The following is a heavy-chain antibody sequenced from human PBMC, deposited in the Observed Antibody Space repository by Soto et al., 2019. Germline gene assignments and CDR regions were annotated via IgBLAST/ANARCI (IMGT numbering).Heavy chain of an antibody. J-gene: IGHJ3*02. Sequence: QLHLQESGPGLVKPSETLSLDCIVTGDSISSSSYFWGWIRRHPGKGLEWIGTIADDGRNFYNPSLASRLLVTADNTYTQSSVARISVTATDTAMYYCARHADTPLIKTPLAFDSWGQGPMVTVSS. V-gene: IGHV4-39*01. D-gene: IGHD5-18*01. CDR1: GDSISSSSYF. CDR3: ARHADTPLIKTPLAFDS. CDR2: IADDGRN.